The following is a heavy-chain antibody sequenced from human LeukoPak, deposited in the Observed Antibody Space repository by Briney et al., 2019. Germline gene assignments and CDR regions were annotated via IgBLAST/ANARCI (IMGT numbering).Heavy chain of an antibody. CDR1: GYTFTGYY. CDR2: INPNSGGT. V-gene: IGHV1-2*02. CDR3: ARDLRYISSFHRYYYMDV. Sequence: ASVKVSCKASGYTFTGYYMHWVRQAPGQRLEWMGWINPNSGGTNYAQKFQGRVTMTRDTSISTAYMELSRLRSDDTAVYYCARDLRYISSFHRYYYMDVWGKGTAVTVSS. J-gene: IGHJ6*03. D-gene: IGHD6-13*01.